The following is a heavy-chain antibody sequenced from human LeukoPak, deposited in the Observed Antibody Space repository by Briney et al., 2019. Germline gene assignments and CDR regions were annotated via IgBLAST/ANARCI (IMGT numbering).Heavy chain of an antibody. Sequence: KPSETLSLTCAVYGGSFSGYYWSWIRQSPGKGREWIGEIKHSGSTSYYPSLKSRVTISVDTSKNQFSLKLSSVTAADTAVYYCARDPRYSSSSGYYYGMDVWGQGTTVTVSS. D-gene: IGHD6-6*01. CDR3: ARDPRYSSSSGYYYGMDV. J-gene: IGHJ6*02. V-gene: IGHV4-34*01. CDR2: IKHSGST. CDR1: GGSFSGYY.